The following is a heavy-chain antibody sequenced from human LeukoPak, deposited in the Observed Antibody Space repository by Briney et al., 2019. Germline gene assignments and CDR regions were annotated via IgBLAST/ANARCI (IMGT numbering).Heavy chain of an antibody. CDR2: IKQDGSEK. V-gene: IGHV3-7*01. CDR1: GFTFSSYW. D-gene: IGHD3-9*01. J-gene: IGHJ4*02. Sequence: GGSLRLSCAASGFTFSSYWMSWVRQAPGKGLEWVANIKQDGSEKYYVDSVKGRFTISRDNAKNSLYLQMNSLRAEDTAVYYCARATAHDYDILTGYYTIQYYFDYWGQGTLVTVSS. CDR3: ARATAHDYDILTGYYTIQYYFDY.